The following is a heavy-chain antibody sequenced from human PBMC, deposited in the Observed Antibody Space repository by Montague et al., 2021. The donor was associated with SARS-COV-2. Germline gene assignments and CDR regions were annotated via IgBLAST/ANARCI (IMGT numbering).Heavy chain of an antibody. V-gene: IGHV4-61*09. CDR3: ARDRRGMAMAGRAYYYYYVDV. CDR2: ISTSGSS. Sequence: TLSLTCSVPGASISSANDYWTWIRQPAGKGLEWIGHISTSGSSSYNPSLKSRVTIILDTSKQQFSLELTSVTAADTAVYYCARDRRGMAMAGRAYYYYYVDVWGKGTTVTVSS. CDR1: GASISSANDY. D-gene: IGHD6-19*01. J-gene: IGHJ6*03.